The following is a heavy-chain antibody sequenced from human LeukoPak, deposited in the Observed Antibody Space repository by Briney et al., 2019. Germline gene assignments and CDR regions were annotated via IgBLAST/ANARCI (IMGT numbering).Heavy chain of an antibody. CDR1: GFTFSSYA. CDR3: ARGTSGYYYATLYYYGMDV. D-gene: IGHD3-22*01. V-gene: IGHV3-64*01. CDR2: ISSNGGST. J-gene: IGHJ6*02. Sequence: PGGSLRLSCAASGFTFSSYAMHWVRQAPGKGLEYVSAISSNGGSTYYANSVKGRFTISGDNSKNTLYLQMGSLRAEDMAVYYCARGTSGYYYATLYYYGMDVWGRGTTVTVSS.